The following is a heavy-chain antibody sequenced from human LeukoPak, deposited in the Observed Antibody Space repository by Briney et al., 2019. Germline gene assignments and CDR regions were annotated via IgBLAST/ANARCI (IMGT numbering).Heavy chain of an antibody. D-gene: IGHD2-8*01. V-gene: IGHV4-39*01. CDR3: ARLGNCTNGVCYTGPVGY. J-gene: IGHJ4*02. Sequence: SKTLSLTCTVSGGSISSSSYYWGWIRQPPGKGLEWIGSIYYSGSTYYNPSLKSRVTISVDTSKNQFSLKLSSVTAADTAVYYCARLGNCTNGVCYTGPVGYWGQGTLVTVSS. CDR2: IYYSGST. CDR1: GGSISSSSYY.